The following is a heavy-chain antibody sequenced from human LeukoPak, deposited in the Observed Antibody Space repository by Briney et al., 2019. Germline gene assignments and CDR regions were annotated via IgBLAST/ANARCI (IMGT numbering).Heavy chain of an antibody. CDR3: ASTEYQLLSQIFDY. V-gene: IGHV3-11*04. J-gene: IGHJ4*02. CDR2: ISSSGSTI. D-gene: IGHD2-2*01. Sequence: GGSLRLSCAASGFTFSDYYMSWIRQAPGKGLEWVSYISSSGSTIYYADSVKGRFTISRDNAKNSLYLQMNSLRAEDTAVYYCASTEYQLLSQIFDYWGQGTLVTVSS. CDR1: GFTFSDYY.